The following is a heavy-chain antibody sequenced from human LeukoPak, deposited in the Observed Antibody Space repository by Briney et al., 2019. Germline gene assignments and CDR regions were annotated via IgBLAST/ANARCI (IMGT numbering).Heavy chain of an antibody. CDR3: ARRGIAAAGYDY. CDR1: GGSISSYY. J-gene: IGHJ4*02. D-gene: IGHD6-13*01. CDR2: IYYSGST. V-gene: IGHV4-59*08. Sequence: SETLSLTCTVSGGSISSYYWSWIRQPPGKGLEGIGYIYYSGSTNYNPSLKGRVTISVDTSKNQFSLKLSSVTAADTAVYYCARRGIAAAGYDYWGQGTLVTVSS.